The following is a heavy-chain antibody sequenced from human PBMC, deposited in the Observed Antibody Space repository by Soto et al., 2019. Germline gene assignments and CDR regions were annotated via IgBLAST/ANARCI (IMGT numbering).Heavy chain of an antibody. CDR3: AREGYCSSGSCALYSHDFCGMDL. D-gene: IGHD2-15*01. CDR2: ISIYNENT. J-gene: IGHJ6*01. Sequence: ASVKVSCKASGYSFTRYGISWVRQAPGQGLEWMGWISIYNENTNYAQKFEGRVTMTRDTFTSTVYMELWSLTSDDTALYYCAREGYCSSGSCALYSHDFCGMDLWGQGTAGTVSS. V-gene: IGHV1-18*01. CDR1: GYSFTRYG.